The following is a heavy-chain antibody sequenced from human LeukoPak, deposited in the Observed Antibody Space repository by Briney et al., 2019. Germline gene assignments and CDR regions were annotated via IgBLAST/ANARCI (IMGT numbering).Heavy chain of an antibody. Sequence: SETLSLTCTVSGGSISSYYWSWIRQPPGKGLEWIGYIYYSGSTNHNPSLKSRVTISVDTSKNQFSLKLSSVTAADTAVCYCARRHLGSSWYDPWGQGTLVTVSS. CDR1: GGSISSYY. CDR3: ARRHLGSSWYDP. V-gene: IGHV4-59*01. D-gene: IGHD6-13*01. CDR2: IYYSGST. J-gene: IGHJ5*02.